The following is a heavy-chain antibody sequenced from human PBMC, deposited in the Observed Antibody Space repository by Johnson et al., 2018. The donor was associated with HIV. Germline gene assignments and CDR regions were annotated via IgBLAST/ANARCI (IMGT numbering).Heavy chain of an antibody. D-gene: IGHD3-16*01. CDR3: ARRGRRADDAFDI. J-gene: IGHJ3*02. CDR2: ISYDGSNK. CDR1: GFTFSSYA. V-gene: IGHV3-30*04. Sequence: HVQLVESGGGVVQPGRSLRLSCAASGFTFSSYAMHWVRQAPGKGLEWVAVISYDGSNKYYADSVKGRFTISRDNSKNTLYLQMNSLRAEDTAVYYCARRGRRADDAFDIWGQGTMVTVSS.